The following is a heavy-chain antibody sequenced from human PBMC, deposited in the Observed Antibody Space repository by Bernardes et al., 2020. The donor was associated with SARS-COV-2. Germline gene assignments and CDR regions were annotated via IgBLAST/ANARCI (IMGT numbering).Heavy chain of an antibody. CDR1: GGSISSSSYY. Sequence: SETLSLTCTVSGGSISSSSYYWGWIRQPPGKGLEWIGSIYYSGSTYYNPSLKSRVTISVDTSKNQFSLKLSSVTAADTAVYYCARGVGWFRGPDYWGQGTLVTVSS. D-gene: IGHD3-3*01. V-gene: IGHV4-39*07. CDR3: ARGVGWFRGPDY. CDR2: IYYSGST. J-gene: IGHJ4*02.